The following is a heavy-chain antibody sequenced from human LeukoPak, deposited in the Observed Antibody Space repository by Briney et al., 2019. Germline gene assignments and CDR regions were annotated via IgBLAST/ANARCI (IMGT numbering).Heavy chain of an antibody. CDR2: IYYSGST. D-gene: IGHD3-10*01. Sequence: PSETLSLTCTVSGGSITSYYWSWIRQPPEKALEWIGYIYYSGSTNYNPSLKSRVTISVDTSKNQFSLKLSSVTAADTAVYYCARGGVNYKIAGPWGQGALVTVSS. V-gene: IGHV4-59*01. CDR1: GGSITSYY. CDR3: ARGGVNYKIAGP. J-gene: IGHJ5*02.